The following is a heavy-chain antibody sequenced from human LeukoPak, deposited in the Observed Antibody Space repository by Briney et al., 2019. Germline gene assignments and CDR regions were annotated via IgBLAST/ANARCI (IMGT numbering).Heavy chain of an antibody. J-gene: IGHJ4*02. V-gene: IGHV3-21*01. CDR3: ARDEPSYSSSWDLDY. Sequence: GGSLRLSCAASGFTFSSYSMNWVRQAPGKGLEWVSSISSSSSYIYYADSVKGRFTISRDNAKNSLYLQMNSLRAEDTAVYYCARDEPSYSSSWDLDYWGQGTLVTVSS. CDR1: GFTFSSYS. CDR2: ISSSSSYI. D-gene: IGHD6-13*01.